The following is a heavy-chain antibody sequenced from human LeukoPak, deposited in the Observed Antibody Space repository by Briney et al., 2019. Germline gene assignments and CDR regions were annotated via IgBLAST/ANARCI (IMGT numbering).Heavy chain of an antibody. J-gene: IGHJ4*02. CDR1: GYTFSNYG. D-gene: IGHD5-12*01. V-gene: IGHV1-18*01. Sequence: ASVKVSCKASGYTFSNYGITWVRQAPGQGREWMGWISAYSGKTNSAQKLQGGVTFTTDTSTSTAYMELRSLRFDDTAVYYCVRLTAYSGYVLMGFEYWGQGTLVTVSS. CDR3: VRLTAYSGYVLMGFEY. CDR2: ISAYSGKT.